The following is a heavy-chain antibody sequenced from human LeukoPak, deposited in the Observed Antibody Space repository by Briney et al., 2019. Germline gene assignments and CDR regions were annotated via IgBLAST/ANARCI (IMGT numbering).Heavy chain of an antibody. V-gene: IGHV4-59*01. CDR1: GGSISSYY. D-gene: IGHD1-26*01. J-gene: IGHJ5*02. CDR2: IYYSGST. CDR3: ARDQMGMNWFDP. Sequence: SETLSLTCTVSGGSISSYYWSWIRQPPGKGLEWMGYIYYSGSTNYNPSLKSRVTISVDTSKNQFSLKLSSVTAADTAVYYCARDQMGMNWFDPWGQGTLVTVYS.